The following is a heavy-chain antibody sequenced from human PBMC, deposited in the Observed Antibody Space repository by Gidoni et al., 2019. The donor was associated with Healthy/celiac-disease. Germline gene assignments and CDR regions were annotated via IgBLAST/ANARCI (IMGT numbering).Heavy chain of an antibody. CDR1: GGSISSSSYY. D-gene: IGHD4-17*01. CDR2: IYYSGST. CDR3: ARQHRYGASQYYFDY. J-gene: IGHJ4*02. V-gene: IGHV4-39*01. Sequence: QLQLQESGPGLVKPSETLSLTCTVSGGSISSSSYYWGWIRQPPGKGLEWIGSIYYSGSTYYNPSLKSRVTISVDTSKNQFSLKLSSVTAADTAVYYCARQHRYGASQYYFDYWGQGTLVTVSS.